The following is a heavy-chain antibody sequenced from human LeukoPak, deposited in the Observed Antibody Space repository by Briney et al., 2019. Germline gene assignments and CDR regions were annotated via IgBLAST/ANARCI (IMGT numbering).Heavy chain of an antibody. CDR3: TISDQPGLDY. CDR1: GFTFSSYS. V-gene: IGHV3-15*01. D-gene: IGHD1-14*01. Sequence: GSLRLSCAAPGFTFSSYSMNWVRQAPGKGLEWVGRIKSKTHGGTTDYAAPVKGRFTISRDDSKNTLYLQMNSLKIEDTAVYYCTISDQPGLDYWGQGTLVTVSS. CDR2: IKSKTHGGTT. J-gene: IGHJ4*02.